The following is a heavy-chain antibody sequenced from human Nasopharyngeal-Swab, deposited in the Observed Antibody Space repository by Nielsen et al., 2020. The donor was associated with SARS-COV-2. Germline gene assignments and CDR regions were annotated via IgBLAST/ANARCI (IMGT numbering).Heavy chain of an antibody. CDR3: TADLGSSGWYSGVGY. D-gene: IGHD6-19*01. CDR2: IKSKTDGGTT. J-gene: IGHJ4*02. Sequence: VRQAPGKGLEWVGRIKSKTDGGTTDYAARVKARFTNSRDDSKTTLYLQMNSLKTEDTAVYYCTADLGSSGWYSGVGYWGQGTLVTVSS. V-gene: IGHV3-15*01.